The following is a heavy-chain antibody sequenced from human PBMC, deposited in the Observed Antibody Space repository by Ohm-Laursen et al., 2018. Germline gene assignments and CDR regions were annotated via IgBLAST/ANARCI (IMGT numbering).Heavy chain of an antibody. CDR2: IATYNGNT. CDR3: ARWGGPFVRYGDS. J-gene: IGHJ4*02. Sequence: ASVKVSCKTSGYTFTSYGYGITWLRQAPGQGLEWMGWIATYNGNTTSAQKLQGRVTMTTNTSTSTAYMELRSLTTDDTAVYYGARWGGPFVRYGDSWGQETLVTVSP. V-gene: IGHV1-18*01. CDR1: GYTFTSYGYG. D-gene: IGHD3-10*02.